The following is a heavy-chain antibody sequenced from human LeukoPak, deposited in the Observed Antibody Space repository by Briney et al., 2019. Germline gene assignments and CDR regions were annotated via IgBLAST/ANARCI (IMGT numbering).Heavy chain of an antibody. CDR1: GGSISSSRYY. Sequence: SETLSLTCTVSGGSISSSRYYWGWIRQPPGKGLEWIGSISYTGTTYYNPSLKSRVIISVDTSKNQFSLRLSSVTAADTAVYYCARRDYGGNVDYWGQGTLVTVSS. V-gene: IGHV4-39*01. CDR3: ARRDYGGNVDY. J-gene: IGHJ4*02. D-gene: IGHD4-23*01. CDR2: ISYTGTT.